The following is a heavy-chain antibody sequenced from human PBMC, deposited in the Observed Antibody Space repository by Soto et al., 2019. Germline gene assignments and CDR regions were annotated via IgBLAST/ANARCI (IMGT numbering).Heavy chain of an antibody. D-gene: IGHD6-19*01. CDR2: IYWDDDN. CDR3: AHGRGWLSDY. J-gene: IGHJ4*02. Sequence: QITLRESGPTLVKPTQTLTLTCSVSGFSLSSTAVGVNWIRQPPGKAPEWLALIYWDDDNHYGPSLKSRLTIPKDTSNNQLLFTMTNMEPVDTATYCCAHGRGWLSDYWGQGILVTVSS. V-gene: IGHV2-5*05. CDR1: GFSLSSTAVG.